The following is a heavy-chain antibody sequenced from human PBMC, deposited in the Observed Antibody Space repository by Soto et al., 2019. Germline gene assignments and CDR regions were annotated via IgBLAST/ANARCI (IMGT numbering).Heavy chain of an antibody. CDR3: ARDLAAAATGDY. V-gene: IGHV3-33*01. CDR2: IWYDGSNK. CDR1: GFTFSSYG. J-gene: IGHJ4*02. D-gene: IGHD6-13*01. Sequence: PGGSLRLSCAASGFTFSSYGMHWIRQAPGKGLEWVAGIWYDGSNKNYADSVKGRFTISRDNSKNTLYLQMNSLGVEDTAVYYCARDLAAAATGDYWGRGTLVTVSS.